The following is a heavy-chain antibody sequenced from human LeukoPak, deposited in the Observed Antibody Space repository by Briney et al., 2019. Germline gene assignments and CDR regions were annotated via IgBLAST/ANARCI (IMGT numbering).Heavy chain of an antibody. Sequence: GGSLRLSCAASGFTFSSYAMSWVRQAPGKGLEWVSGIHGSGGSTYYADSVKGRFTISRDNSKNTLYLQMNSLRAEDTAVYYCAKDDVVAPYYFDYWGQGTLVTVSS. CDR3: AKDDVVAPYYFDY. CDR2: IHGSGGST. CDR1: GFTFSSYA. J-gene: IGHJ4*02. D-gene: IGHD2-15*01. V-gene: IGHV3-23*01.